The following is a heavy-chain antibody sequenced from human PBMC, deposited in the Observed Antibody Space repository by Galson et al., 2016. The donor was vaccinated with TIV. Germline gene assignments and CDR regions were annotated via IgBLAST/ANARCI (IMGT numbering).Heavy chain of an antibody. Sequence: SETLSLTCAVSGYSITSAYHWGWIQQPPGKGLEWIGSIHHSGSTYYNPSLKSRVTISVDASKNQFSLELSSVTAADTAVYYCARVNAKNLGYCLGGSCPVFDSWGQGTLVTVSS. V-gene: IGHV4-38-2*01. CDR1: GYSITSAYH. J-gene: IGHJ4*02. CDR3: ARVNAKNLGYCLGGSCPVFDS. CDR2: IHHSGST. D-gene: IGHD2-15*01.